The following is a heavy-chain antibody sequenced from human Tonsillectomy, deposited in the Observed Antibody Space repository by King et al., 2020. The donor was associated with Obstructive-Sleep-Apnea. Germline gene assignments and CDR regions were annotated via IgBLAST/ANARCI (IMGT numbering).Heavy chain of an antibody. CDR2: ISSSNTGSTI. CDR1: GITLSDYY. Sequence: QVQLVESGGGLVKPGGSLRLSCAGSGITLSDYYMSWIRQAPGRGLEWVAYISSSNTGSTIYYSDSLQGRFATSRDNAKNSVYLQMNSLTAEDTADYYCARRVAFDVWGQGTTVTVSS. J-gene: IGHJ3*01. V-gene: IGHV3-11*01. CDR3: ARRVAFDV.